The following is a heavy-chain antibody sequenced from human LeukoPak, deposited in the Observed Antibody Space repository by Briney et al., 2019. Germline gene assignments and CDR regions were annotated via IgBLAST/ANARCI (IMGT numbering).Heavy chain of an antibody. CDR2: INPNSGGT. V-gene: IGHV1-2*02. Sequence: ASVKVSCMASGYTFTGYYMHWVRQAPGQGLEWMGWINPNSGGTNYAQKFQGRVTMTRDTSISTAYMELSRLRSDDTAVYYCAREMVDTAMGAFYGMDVWGQGTTVTVSS. D-gene: IGHD5-18*01. J-gene: IGHJ6*02. CDR1: GYTFTGYY. CDR3: AREMVDTAMGAFYGMDV.